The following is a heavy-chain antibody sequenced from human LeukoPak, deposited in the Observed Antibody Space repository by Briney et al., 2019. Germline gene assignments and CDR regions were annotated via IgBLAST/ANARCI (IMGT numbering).Heavy chain of an antibody. J-gene: IGHJ4*02. D-gene: IGHD6-13*01. CDR2: ISYDGSNK. CDR3: AKDNGVYIAAAGYFDY. V-gene: IGHV3-30*18. CDR1: GFTFSSYG. Sequence: GRSLRLSCAASGFTFSSYGMHWVRQAPGKGLEWVAVISYDGSNKYYADSVQGRFTISRDNSKNTLYLQMNSLRAEDTAVYYCAKDNGVYIAAAGYFDYWGQGTLVTVSS.